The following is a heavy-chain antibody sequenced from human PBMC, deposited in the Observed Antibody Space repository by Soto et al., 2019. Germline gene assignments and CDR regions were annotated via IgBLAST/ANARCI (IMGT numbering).Heavy chain of an antibody. V-gene: IGHV4-61*01. D-gene: IGHD3-3*02. J-gene: IGHJ6*01. CDR1: GGSVSSGSYH. Sequence: QAQLQESGPGLVKPSETLSLTCTVSGGSVSSGSYHWTWIRQPPGKGLEWIGYIYYSGSTNYNPSPKSRVPHTIEPVKNPFPPKVSPVARAETGVYYCARNKIRGREGMEVWGQ. CDR2: IYYSGST. CDR3: ARNKIRGREGMEV.